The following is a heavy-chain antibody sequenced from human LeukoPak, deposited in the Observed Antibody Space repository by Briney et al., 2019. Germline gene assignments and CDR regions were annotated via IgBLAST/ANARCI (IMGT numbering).Heavy chain of an antibody. CDR1: GFTFSSYS. Sequence: GGSPRLSCAASGFTFSSYSMDWVRQAPGKGLEWVSGINWNGGSTGYADSVKGRFTISRDNAKNSLYLQMNSLRAEDTALYYCARGTLKAAATDFDYWGQGTLVTVSS. J-gene: IGHJ4*02. V-gene: IGHV3-20*04. D-gene: IGHD6-13*01. CDR2: INWNGGST. CDR3: ARGTLKAAATDFDY.